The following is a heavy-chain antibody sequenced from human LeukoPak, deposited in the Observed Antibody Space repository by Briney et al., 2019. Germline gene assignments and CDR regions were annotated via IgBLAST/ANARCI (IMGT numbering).Heavy chain of an antibody. Sequence: GSSVKVSCKASGGTFISYAISWVRQAPGQGLEWMGGIIPIFGTANYAQKFQGRVTITADESTSTAYMELSSLRSEDTAVYYCARDETNYYDSSGYLYYYYYYGMDVWGQGTTVTVSS. CDR2: IIPIFGTA. D-gene: IGHD3-22*01. J-gene: IGHJ6*02. CDR1: GGTFISYA. CDR3: ARDETNYYDSSGYLYYYYYYGMDV. V-gene: IGHV1-69*01.